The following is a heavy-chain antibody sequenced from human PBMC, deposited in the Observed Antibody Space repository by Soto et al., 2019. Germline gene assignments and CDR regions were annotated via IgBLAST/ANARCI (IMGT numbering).Heavy chain of an antibody. CDR2: MEPSSGRT. D-gene: IGHD1-26*01. CDR3: ARGVTAGVDY. V-gene: IGHV1-8*01. J-gene: IGHJ4*02. Sequence: QVQLVQSGAEARVPGASVKVSCKASGYSFTGLDINWVRQTTGQGLEWMGWMEPSSGRTGYGQKLQGRVTMTRDTAINTAYMELSSLTSDDTAFYYCARGVTAGVDYWGQGTLVTVSS. CDR1: GYSFTGLD.